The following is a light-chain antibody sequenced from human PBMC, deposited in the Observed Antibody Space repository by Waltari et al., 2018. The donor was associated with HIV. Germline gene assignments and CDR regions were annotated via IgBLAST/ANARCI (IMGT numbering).Light chain of an antibody. CDR1: QSISSW. CDR3: QQYNSYSWT. J-gene: IGKJ1*01. V-gene: IGKV1-5*03. CDR2: KAS. Sequence: DIQMTQSPSTLSASVGDRVTITCRASQSISSWLAWYQQKSGKAPKLLIYKASSLKSGVPSRFSGGGSGTEFTLTINSLQPDDFATYYCQQYNSYSWTFGQGTKVEIK.